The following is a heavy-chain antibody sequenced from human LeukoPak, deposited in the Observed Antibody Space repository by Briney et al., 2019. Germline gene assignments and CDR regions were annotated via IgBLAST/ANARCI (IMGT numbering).Heavy chain of an antibody. CDR2: ISGSGGST. CDR3: AKGTATMGDPKYYFDY. Sequence: GGSLRLSCAASGFTFSSYAMSWVRQAPGKGLEWVSAISGSGGSTYYADSVKGRFTISRDNSKNTLYLQMNSLRAEDTAVYYCAKGTATMGDPKYYFDYWGQGTLVTVSS. V-gene: IGHV3-23*01. CDR1: GFTFSSYA. D-gene: IGHD5-12*01. J-gene: IGHJ4*02.